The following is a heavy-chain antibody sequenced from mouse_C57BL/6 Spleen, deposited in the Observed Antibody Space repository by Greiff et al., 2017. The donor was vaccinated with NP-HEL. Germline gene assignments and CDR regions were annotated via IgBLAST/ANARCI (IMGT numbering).Heavy chain of an antibody. D-gene: IGHD2-4*01. Sequence: DVQLQESGPGLVKPSPSLSLTCSVTGYSITSGYYWNWIRQFPGNQLEWMGYISYDGSNNYNPSLKNRSSITRDTSKNQFFLKLNSVTTEDTATYYCARDDYDGGGDYWGQGTTLTVSS. V-gene: IGHV3-6*01. CDR3: ARDDYDGGGDY. CDR1: GYSITSGYY. CDR2: ISYDGSN. J-gene: IGHJ2*01.